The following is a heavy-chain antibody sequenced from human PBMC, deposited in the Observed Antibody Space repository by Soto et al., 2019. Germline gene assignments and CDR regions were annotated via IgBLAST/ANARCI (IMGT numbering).Heavy chain of an antibody. CDR3: ATLGAGAAAVRVDY. CDR2: FDPEDGET. Sequence: RASVKVSCKVSGYTLTELSMHWVRQAPGKGLEWMGGFDPEDGETIYAQKFQGRVTMTEDTSTDTAYMELSSLRSEDTAVYYCATLGAGAAAVRVDYWGQGTLVTVSS. V-gene: IGHV1-24*01. CDR1: GYTLTELS. D-gene: IGHD6-13*01. J-gene: IGHJ4*02.